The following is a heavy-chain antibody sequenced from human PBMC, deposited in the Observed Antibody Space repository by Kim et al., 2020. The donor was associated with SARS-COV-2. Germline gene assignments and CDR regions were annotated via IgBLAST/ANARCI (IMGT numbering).Heavy chain of an antibody. CDR2: ISYSGNT. Sequence: SETLSLTCTVSGGSISSHYWSWSRQPPGKGLEWIGYISYSGNTNYSPSLTSRVTISVDTSKKKFSLKLSSVTAADTAAYYCARSEHKEDDAWSGYQIYFDYWGQGDLVTVSS. CDR3: ARSEHKEDDAWSGYQIYFDY. V-gene: IGHV4-59*11. D-gene: IGHD3-3*01. CDR1: GGSISSHY. J-gene: IGHJ4*02.